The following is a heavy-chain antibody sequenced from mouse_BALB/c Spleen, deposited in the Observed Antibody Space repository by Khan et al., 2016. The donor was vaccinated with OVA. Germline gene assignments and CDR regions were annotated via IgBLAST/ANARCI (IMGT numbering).Heavy chain of an antibody. CDR1: GYSLTGYY. V-gene: IGHV1S34*01. Sequence: LVKTGASVKISCKASGYSLTGYYMHWVKQSHGKSLEWIGYISCYNGVISYNQKFKGKATFTVDTSSSTAYMQFNSLTSEDSAVYYCARGDYYDSSSFDYWGQGTLVTVSA. CDR3: ARGDYYDSSSFDY. J-gene: IGHJ3*01. D-gene: IGHD1-1*01. CDR2: ISCYNGVI.